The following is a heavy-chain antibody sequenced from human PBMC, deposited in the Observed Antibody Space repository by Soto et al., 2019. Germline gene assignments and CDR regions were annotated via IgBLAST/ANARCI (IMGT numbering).Heavy chain of an antibody. Sequence: SVKFSCKASGGTFSSYAISWVRQAHGQGLEWMGGIIPIFGTANYAQKFQGRVTITADESTSTAYMELSSLRSEDTAVYYCARSYVQNRPIDYWGQGTLVYVSA. J-gene: IGHJ4*02. CDR3: ARSYVQNRPIDY. CDR2: IIPIFGTA. V-gene: IGHV1-69*13. D-gene: IGHD3-10*02. CDR1: GGTFSSYA.